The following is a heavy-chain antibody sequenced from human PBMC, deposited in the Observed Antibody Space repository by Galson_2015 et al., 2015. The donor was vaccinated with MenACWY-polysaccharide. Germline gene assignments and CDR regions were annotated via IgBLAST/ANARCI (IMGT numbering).Heavy chain of an antibody. J-gene: IGHJ3*02. D-gene: IGHD3-10*01. Sequence: SLRLSCAASGFTFSKYWMSWVRQAPGEGLEWVANIKGDGSVKNYVDSVRGRFTISSDDATNSVFLQMSSLTGEDTAVYFCARSWFGEEDAFDTWGQGTMVTVST. CDR3: ARSWFGEEDAFDT. CDR2: IKGDGSVK. V-gene: IGHV3-7*01. CDR1: GFTFSKYW.